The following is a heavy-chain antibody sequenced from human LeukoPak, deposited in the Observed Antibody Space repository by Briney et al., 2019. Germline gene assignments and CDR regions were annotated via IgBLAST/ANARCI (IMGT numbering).Heavy chain of an antibody. Sequence: GGSLRLSCAASGFTFSSYGMSWVRQAPGKGLEWVSAISGSGGSTYYADSVKGRFTISRDNSKNTLYLQMNSLRAEDTAVYYCARGIGVTNRPYFDYWGQGTLVTVSS. V-gene: IGHV3-23*01. CDR1: GFTFSSYG. J-gene: IGHJ4*02. CDR3: ARGIGVTNRPYFDY. D-gene: IGHD3-22*01. CDR2: ISGSGGST.